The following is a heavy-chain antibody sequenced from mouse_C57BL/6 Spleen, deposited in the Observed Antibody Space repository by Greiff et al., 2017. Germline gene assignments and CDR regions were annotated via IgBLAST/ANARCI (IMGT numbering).Heavy chain of an antibody. CDR3: ARYYDYVEAWFAY. D-gene: IGHD2-4*01. J-gene: IGHJ3*01. V-gene: IGHV1-81*01. Sequence: KQSGAELARPGASVKLSCKASGYTFTSYGISWVKQRTGQGLEWIGEIYPRSGNTYYNEKFKGKATLTADKSSSTAYMELRSLTSEDSAVYYCARYYDYVEAWFAYWGQGTLVTVSA. CDR1: GYTFTSYG. CDR2: IYPRSGNT.